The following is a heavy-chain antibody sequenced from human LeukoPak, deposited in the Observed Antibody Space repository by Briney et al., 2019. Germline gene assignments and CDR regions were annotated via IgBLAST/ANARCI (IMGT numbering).Heavy chain of an antibody. CDR1: GYTFTGYY. V-gene: IGHV1-2*02. Sequence: ASVKVSCKASGYTFTGYYMHWVRQAPGQGLEWMGWINPNSGGTNYAQKFQGRVTMTRGTSISTAYMELSRLRSDDTAVYYCARDLGYSYGYGPFDYWGQGTLVTVSS. D-gene: IGHD5-18*01. J-gene: IGHJ4*02. CDR2: INPNSGGT. CDR3: ARDLGYSYGYGPFDY.